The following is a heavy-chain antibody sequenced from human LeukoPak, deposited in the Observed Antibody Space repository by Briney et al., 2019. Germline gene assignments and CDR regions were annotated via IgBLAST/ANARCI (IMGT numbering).Heavy chain of an antibody. D-gene: IGHD6-6*01. J-gene: IGHJ6*03. Sequence: SETLSLTCTVSGGSISSYYWSWIRQPPGKGLEWIGYIYYSGSTNYNSSLKSRVTISVDTSKNQFSLKLSSVTAADTAVYYCAREYSSSSYYMDVWGKGTTVTVFS. V-gene: IGHV4-59*01. CDR1: GGSISSYY. CDR3: AREYSSSSYYMDV. CDR2: IYYSGST.